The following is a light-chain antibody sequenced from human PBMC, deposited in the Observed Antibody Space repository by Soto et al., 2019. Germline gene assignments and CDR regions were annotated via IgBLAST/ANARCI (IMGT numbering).Light chain of an antibody. CDR3: QQANSFPLT. V-gene: IGKV1-16*01. CDR1: EGINNY. Sequence: DIQMTQSPSSLSASIGDRVTIICRASEGINNYLAWFQQKPGKAPKSLIYGATYLQSGVPSRFSGSEFGTTFTLTINNLQPEDFASYFCQQANSFPLTFGGGTKVDIK. CDR2: GAT. J-gene: IGKJ4*01.